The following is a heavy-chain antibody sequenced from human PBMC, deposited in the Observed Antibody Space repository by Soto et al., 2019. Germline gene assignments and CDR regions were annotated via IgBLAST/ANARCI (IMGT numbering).Heavy chain of an antibody. CDR1: GFTFSSYS. Sequence: GGSLRLSCAASGFTFSSYSMNWVRQAPGKGLEWVSYISSGSSTIYYADSVKGRFTISRDNTKNSLYLQMNSLRAEYTAVFYCATRYCSGGNCYDYWGQGTLVTVSS. J-gene: IGHJ4*02. CDR3: ATRYCSGGNCYDY. CDR2: ISSGSSTI. D-gene: IGHD2-15*01. V-gene: IGHV3-48*01.